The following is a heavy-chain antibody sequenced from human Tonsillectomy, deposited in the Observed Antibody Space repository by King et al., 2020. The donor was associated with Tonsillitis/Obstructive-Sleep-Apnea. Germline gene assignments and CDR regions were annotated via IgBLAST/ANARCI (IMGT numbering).Heavy chain of an antibody. CDR2: MNPTSGNT. CDR3: ARGRFSGSYAGERYYSYLDV. V-gene: IGHV1-8*01. D-gene: IGHD1-26*01. CDR1: GYSFTSDD. Sequence: VQLVESGAEVQKPGASVRVSCKASGYSFTSDDIIWVRKTTGQGLEWMGWMNPTSGNTAYAHTFQGRVTMTRNISISTAYMELNSLRSEDTAVFYCARGRFSGSYAGERYYSYLDVWGNGTTVTVSS. J-gene: IGHJ6*03.